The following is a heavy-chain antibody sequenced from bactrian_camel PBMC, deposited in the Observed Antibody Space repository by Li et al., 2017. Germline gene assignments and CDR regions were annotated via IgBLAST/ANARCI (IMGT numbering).Heavy chain of an antibody. Sequence: HVQLVESGGGSVQAGGSLTLSCVGYGYQYSSYIMAWFRQVPGKEREEEREAVAIIDNGGKLKYAESVKGRFTISLGNAKNIVYLQMDSLKPEDTGMYFCAVKLGLMDISTLMMGGKDYYAMDYRGKGTQVTVS. V-gene: IGHV3S53*01. D-gene: IGHD1*01. CDR2: IDNGGKL. CDR1: GYQYSSYI. J-gene: IGHJ7*01.